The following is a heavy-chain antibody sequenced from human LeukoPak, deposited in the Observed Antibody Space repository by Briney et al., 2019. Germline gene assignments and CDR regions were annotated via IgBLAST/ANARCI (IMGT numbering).Heavy chain of an antibody. J-gene: IGHJ6*02. D-gene: IGHD2-8*02. CDR3: ARGSTGPDYYYGMDV. Sequence: SVKVSCKASGGTFSSYAISWVRQAPGQGLEWMGRIIPILGIANYAQKFQGRVTITADKSTSTAYMELSSLRSEDTAVYYCARGSTGPDYYYGMDVWGQGTMVTVSS. V-gene: IGHV1-69*04. CDR1: GGTFSSYA. CDR2: IIPILGIA.